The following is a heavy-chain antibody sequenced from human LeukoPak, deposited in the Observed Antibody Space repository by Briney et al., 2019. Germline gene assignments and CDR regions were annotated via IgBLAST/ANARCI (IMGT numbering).Heavy chain of an antibody. CDR1: GFTFSNYA. CDR2: TSRSGNFI. CDR3: ARVETTGRT. D-gene: IGHD1-14*01. Sequence: PGGSPRLSCAASGFTFSNYAMNWVRQAPGKGLEGVASTSRSGNFIYYGDSVKGRFTISRDTAKNSLYLQMNSLRAEDTAVYYCARVETTGRTWGQGTLVSVSA. J-gene: IGHJ4*02. V-gene: IGHV3-21*01.